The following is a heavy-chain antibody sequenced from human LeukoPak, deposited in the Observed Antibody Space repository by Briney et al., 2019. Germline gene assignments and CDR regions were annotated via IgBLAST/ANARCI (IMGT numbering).Heavy chain of an antibody. Sequence: GGSLRLSCAASGFTFSSYSMNWVRQAPGKGLQWVSSISSSSSYIYYADSVKGRFTIFRDNAKNSLYLQMNSLRAEDTAVYYCARVYCSGGSCYDYWGQGTLVTVSS. CDR3: ARVYCSGGSCYDY. J-gene: IGHJ4*02. D-gene: IGHD2-15*01. CDR2: ISSSSSYI. CDR1: GFTFSSYS. V-gene: IGHV3-21*01.